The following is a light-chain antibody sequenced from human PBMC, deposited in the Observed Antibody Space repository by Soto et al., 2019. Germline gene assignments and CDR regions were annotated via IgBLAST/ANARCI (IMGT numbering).Light chain of an antibody. CDR3: QQYGSSPRT. Sequence: IEMTQSPSSLSASVGDRITITCRASQSMSLFLNWYQQKPGKAPKLLIYAAYTLQSGVPSRFGGSGSGTDFTLTISRLEPEDFAIYYCQQYGSSPRTFGQGTKVDIK. J-gene: IGKJ1*01. CDR1: QSMSLF. CDR2: AAY. V-gene: IGKV1-39*01.